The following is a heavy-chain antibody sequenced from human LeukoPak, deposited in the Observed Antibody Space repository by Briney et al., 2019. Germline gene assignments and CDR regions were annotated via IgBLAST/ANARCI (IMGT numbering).Heavy chain of an antibody. Sequence: ASVKVSCKASGYTFTGYYMHWVRQAPGQGLEWMGWINPNSGGTNYAQKFQGRVTMARDTSISTAYMELSRLRSDDTAVYYCASTWFGDPEGAFDIWGQGTMVTVSS. J-gene: IGHJ3*02. D-gene: IGHD3-10*01. CDR3: ASTWFGDPEGAFDI. V-gene: IGHV1-2*02. CDR2: INPNSGGT. CDR1: GYTFTGYY.